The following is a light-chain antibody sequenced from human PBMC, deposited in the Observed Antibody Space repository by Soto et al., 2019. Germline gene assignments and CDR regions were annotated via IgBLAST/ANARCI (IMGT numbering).Light chain of an antibody. V-gene: IGKV3-20*01. Sequence: IVLTQSPGTLSLSPGERATLSCRASQTVSSSYLAWYQQKPGQAPRLLIYGASTRATGIPDRISGSGSGTDFTLTISRLEPEDFAVYYCQQYGSSPGTFGQGTKIEIK. CDR3: QQYGSSPGT. J-gene: IGKJ1*01. CDR1: QTVSSSY. CDR2: GAS.